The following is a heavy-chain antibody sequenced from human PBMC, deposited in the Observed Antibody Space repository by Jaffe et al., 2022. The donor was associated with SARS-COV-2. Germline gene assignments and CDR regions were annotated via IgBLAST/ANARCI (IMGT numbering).Heavy chain of an antibody. V-gene: IGHV3-30*04. D-gene: IGHD3-10*01. CDR1: GFTFSSYA. J-gene: IGHJ4*02. CDR3: ARESSMVRGVIIPFYFDY. Sequence: QVQLVESGGGVVQPGRSLRLSCAASGFTFSSYAMHWVRQAPGKGLEWVAVISYDGSNKYYADSVKGRFTISRDNSKNTLYLQMNSLRAEDTAVYYCARESSMVRGVIIPFYFDYWGQGTLVTVSS. CDR2: ISYDGSNK.